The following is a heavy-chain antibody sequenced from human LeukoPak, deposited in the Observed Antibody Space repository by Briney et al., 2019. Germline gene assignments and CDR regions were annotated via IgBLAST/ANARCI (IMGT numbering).Heavy chain of an antibody. J-gene: IGHJ4*02. V-gene: IGHV3-11*01. Sequence: GGSLRLSCAASGFTFSDYYMSWIRQAPGKGLEWVSYISSSGSTIYYADSVKGRFTISRDNAKNSLYLQMNSLRAEDTALYYCAKDTDVDTALGYFDYWGQGTLVTVSS. CDR2: ISSSGSTI. D-gene: IGHD5-18*01. CDR3: AKDTDVDTALGYFDY. CDR1: GFTFSDYY.